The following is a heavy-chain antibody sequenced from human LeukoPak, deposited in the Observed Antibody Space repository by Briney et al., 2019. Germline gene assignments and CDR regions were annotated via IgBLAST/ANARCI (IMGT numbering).Heavy chain of an antibody. CDR3: ARRPHSDTSGRLSDV. V-gene: IGHV3-48*02. CDR2: IGSSGSPT. J-gene: IGHJ6*02. D-gene: IGHD3-22*01. Sequence: PGGSLRLSCAASGFAFSSYNMNWVRQAPGKGLEWISYIGSSGSPTHYADSVGGRFTISRDNAKNSLYLQMNSLRDEDTAVYFCARRPHSDTSGRLSDVWGQGTTVTVSS. CDR1: GFAFSSYN.